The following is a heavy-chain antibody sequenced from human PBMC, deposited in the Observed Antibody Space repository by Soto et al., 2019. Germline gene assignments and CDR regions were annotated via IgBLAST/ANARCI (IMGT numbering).Heavy chain of an antibody. J-gene: IGHJ5*02. CDR1: GGSLSSSSYY. CDR2: IYYRGST. V-gene: IGHV4-39*01. CDR3: ARLRKGRGRFDP. Sequence: QLQLQESGPGLVRPSETLSLTCAVSGGSLSSSSYYWGWIRQPPGKGLEGIANIYYRGSTYYNPSLKRPVTTSVDTSKNQFSLRLNSVTAADTAVYYCARLRKGRGRFDPWGQGTLVAVSS.